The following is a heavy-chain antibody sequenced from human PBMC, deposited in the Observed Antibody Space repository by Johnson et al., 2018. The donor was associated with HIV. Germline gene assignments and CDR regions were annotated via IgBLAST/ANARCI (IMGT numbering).Heavy chain of an antibody. Sequence: QVQLVESGGGVVQPGGSLRLSCEVSGFTFSNYGMHWVRQAPGKGLEWVAFIRYDGSNKYYADSVKGRFTISRDNSKNTLYLQMNSLKFEDTAVYYCAKDRTDYGDYVSAFDIWGQGTMVTVSS. CDR2: IRYDGSNK. D-gene: IGHD4-17*01. V-gene: IGHV3-30*02. CDR1: GFTFSNYG. CDR3: AKDRTDYGDYVSAFDI. J-gene: IGHJ3*02.